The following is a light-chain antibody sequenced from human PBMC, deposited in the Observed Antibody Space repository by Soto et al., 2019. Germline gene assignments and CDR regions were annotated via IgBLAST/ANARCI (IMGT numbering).Light chain of an antibody. CDR2: EVT. Sequence: QSVLTQPPSVSGSPGQSVTISCTGTGIDFGRYNRVSWYQHTPGTAPKLLIYEVTNRPSGVPDRFSGSRSGNTASLTISGLQAEDDADYYCRSFTTSDTWVLGGGTKLTVL. V-gene: IGLV2-18*02. J-gene: IGLJ3*02. CDR3: RSFTTSDTWV. CDR1: GIDFGRYNR.